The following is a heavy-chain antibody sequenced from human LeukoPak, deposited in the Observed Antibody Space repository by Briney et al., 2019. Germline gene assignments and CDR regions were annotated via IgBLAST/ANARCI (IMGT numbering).Heavy chain of an antibody. CDR2: LHTSGST. J-gene: IGHJ4*02. V-gene: IGHV4-4*07. Sequence: SETLSLTCTVSGGSISSYYWSWIRQPAGEGLEWVGRLHTSGSTHYNPSLKSRVTMSVDTSKNQFSLKLSSVTAADTAVYYCARDFGYGDYFFDDWGQGTLVTVSS. CDR1: GGSISSYY. D-gene: IGHD4-17*01. CDR3: ARDFGYGDYFFDD.